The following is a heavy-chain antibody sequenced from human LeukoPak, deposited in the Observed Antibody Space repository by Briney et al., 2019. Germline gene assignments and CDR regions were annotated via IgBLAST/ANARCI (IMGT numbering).Heavy chain of an antibody. CDR1: GYTFTGYY. CDR2: INPNSGGT. CDR3: AGVAVYDFWSGYLFDY. J-gene: IGHJ4*02. V-gene: IGHV1-2*02. D-gene: IGHD3-3*01. Sequence: ASVKVSCKASGYTFTGYYMHWVRQAPGQGLEWMGWINPNSGGTNYAQKFQGRVTMTRDTSISTAYMELSRLRSDDTAVYYCAGVAVYDFWSGYLFDYWGQGTLVTVSS.